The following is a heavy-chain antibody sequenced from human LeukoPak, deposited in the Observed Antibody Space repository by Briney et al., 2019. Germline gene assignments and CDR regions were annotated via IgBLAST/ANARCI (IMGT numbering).Heavy chain of an antibody. CDR1: GFTFSSYS. CDR3: AKAYWGGDGYKSGAFDI. J-gene: IGHJ3*02. Sequence: PGGSLRLSCAASGFTFSSYSMNWVRQAPGKGLEWVSSISSSSSYIYYADSVKGRFTISRDNAKNSLYLQMNSLRAEDTALYYCAKAYWGGDGYKSGAFDIWGQGTMVTVSS. CDR2: ISSSSSYI. V-gene: IGHV3-21*04. D-gene: IGHD2-21*01.